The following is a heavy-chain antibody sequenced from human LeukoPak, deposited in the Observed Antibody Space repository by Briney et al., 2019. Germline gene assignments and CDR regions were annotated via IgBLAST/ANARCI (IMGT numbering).Heavy chain of an antibody. Sequence: SETLSLTCTVSGGSISSYYWSWIRQPPGKGLEWIGYIYYSGSTNYNPSLKSRVTISVDTSKNQFSLKLSSVTAADTAVYYCARDAGSSWDEYFQHWGQGTLVTVSS. J-gene: IGHJ1*01. V-gene: IGHV4-59*01. D-gene: IGHD6-13*01. CDR1: GGSISSYY. CDR2: IYYSGST. CDR3: ARDAGSSWDEYFQH.